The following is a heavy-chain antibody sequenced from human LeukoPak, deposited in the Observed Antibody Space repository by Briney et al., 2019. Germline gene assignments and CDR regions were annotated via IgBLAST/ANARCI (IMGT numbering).Heavy chain of an antibody. CDR1: GFTFSSYG. CDR3: ARDAFPRISVFGVVSDAFDI. CDR2: IRYDGSNK. J-gene: IGHJ3*02. Sequence: GGSLRLSCAASGFTFSSYGMHWVRQAPGKGLEWVAFIRYDGSNKYYADSVKGRFTISRDNSKNTLYLQMNSLRAEDTAVYYCARDAFPRISVFGVVSDAFDIWGQGTMVTVSS. D-gene: IGHD3-3*01. V-gene: IGHV3-30*02.